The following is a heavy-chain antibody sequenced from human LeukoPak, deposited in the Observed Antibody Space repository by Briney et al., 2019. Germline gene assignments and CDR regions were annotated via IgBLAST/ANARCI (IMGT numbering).Heavy chain of an antibody. CDR1: GYIVSDYA. J-gene: IGHJ4*02. Sequence: GASVKVSCKASGYIVSDYAIQWGRQAPGQGLGWMGWINAGNGKTKYSQKFQDRVTITRDTSASTAYLELSGLRFEDTAVYFCARARWTSTGTTYYLDYWGQGTLVTVSS. CDR2: INAGNGKT. D-gene: IGHD4-17*01. V-gene: IGHV1-3*01. CDR3: ARARWTSTGTTYYLDY.